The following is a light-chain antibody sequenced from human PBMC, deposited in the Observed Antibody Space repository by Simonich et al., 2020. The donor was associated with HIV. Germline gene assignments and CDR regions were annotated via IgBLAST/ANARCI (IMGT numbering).Light chain of an antibody. CDR2: WAS. CDR1: QSVLYSSNNKNY. CDR3: QQYYSTPYT. J-gene: IGKJ2*01. V-gene: IGKV4-1*01. Sequence: DIVMTQSPDSLAVSPGERATSGFKSSQSVLYSSNNKNYLACYQQKPGQPPKLLIYWASTRESGVPDRFSGSGSGTDFTLTISSLQAEDVAVYYCQQYYSTPYTFGQGTKLEIK.